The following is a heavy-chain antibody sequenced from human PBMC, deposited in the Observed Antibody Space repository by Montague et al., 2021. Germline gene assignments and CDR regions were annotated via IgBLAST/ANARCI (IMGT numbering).Heavy chain of an antibody. Sequence: TLSLTCTVSAGSISSGGYYWSWIRQHPGKGLEWIGYIYYRGSTYYNPSLKSRVSISVDTSKNQFSLKLSSVTAADTAVYYCARVTDSSGYYWGAFDIWGQGTMVTVSS. CDR2: IYYRGST. CDR3: ARVTDSSGYYWGAFDI. J-gene: IGHJ3*02. V-gene: IGHV4-31*03. D-gene: IGHD3-22*01. CDR1: AGSISSGGYY.